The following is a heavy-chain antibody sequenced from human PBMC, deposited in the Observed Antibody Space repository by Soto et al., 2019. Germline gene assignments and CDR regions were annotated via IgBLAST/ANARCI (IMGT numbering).Heavy chain of an antibody. CDR2: INPTDSDT. CDR3: ASPGRYYYYGMDV. J-gene: IGHJ6*02. CDR1: GYSFTTYW. Sequence: GESLKISCKGSGYSFTTYWIAWVRQMPGKGLEWMGIINPTDSDTKYSPSFQGQVTISADQSISTAYLQWSSLKASDTAMYYCASPGRYYYYGMDVWGQGTTVTVSS. V-gene: IGHV5-51*01.